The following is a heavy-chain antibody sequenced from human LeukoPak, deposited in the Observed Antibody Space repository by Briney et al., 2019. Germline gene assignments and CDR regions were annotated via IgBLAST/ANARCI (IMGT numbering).Heavy chain of an antibody. V-gene: IGHV1-18*01. J-gene: IGHJ3*02. D-gene: IGHD1-26*01. Sequence: ASVKVSCKASGYTFINYAISWVRQAPGQGLEWMGWIGTYNGNTKYAQEFQGRVTMTTDTSTSTGYMELRKLRSDDTAVYFCVREWDHTRLTFDIWGQGTMVTVSS. CDR2: IGTYNGNT. CDR1: GYTFINYA. CDR3: VREWDHTRLTFDI.